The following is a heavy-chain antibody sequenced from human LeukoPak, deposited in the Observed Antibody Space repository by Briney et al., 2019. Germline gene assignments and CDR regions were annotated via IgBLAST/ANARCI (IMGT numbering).Heavy chain of an antibody. CDR1: GVTNS. D-gene: IGHD1-26*01. J-gene: IGHJ6*03. Sequence: GGSLRLSCAMSGVTNSMSWVRQAPGKGLEWVSSISASGGGTHYTGFVKGRFTISRDNSKKTIYLQMNSLRVDDTAKYFCAAWDPNFYYMDVWGKGTTVTVSS. CDR2: ISASGGGT. V-gene: IGHV3-23*01. CDR3: AAWDPNFYYMDV.